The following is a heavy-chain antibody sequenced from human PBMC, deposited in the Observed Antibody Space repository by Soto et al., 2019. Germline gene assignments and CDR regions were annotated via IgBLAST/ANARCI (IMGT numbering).Heavy chain of an antibody. D-gene: IGHD6-13*01. Sequence: GESLKISCAASGFTFSSYWMSWVRQAPGKGLGWVANIKQDGSEKYYVDSVKGRFTISRDNAKNSLYLQMNSLRAEDTAVYYCAREQQLGYYGMDVWGQGTTVTVS. J-gene: IGHJ6*02. CDR3: AREQQLGYYGMDV. CDR1: GFTFSSYW. CDR2: IKQDGSEK. V-gene: IGHV3-7*01.